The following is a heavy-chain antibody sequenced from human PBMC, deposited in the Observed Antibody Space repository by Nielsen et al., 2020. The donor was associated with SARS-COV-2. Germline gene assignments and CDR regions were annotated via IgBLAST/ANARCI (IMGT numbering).Heavy chain of an antibody. D-gene: IGHD3-3*01. CDR3: ARGIFGVVIEPNWFDP. V-gene: IGHV4-59*13. CDR2: IYYSGST. Sequence: SETLSLTCTVSGGSISSYYWSWIRQPPGKGLEWIGYIYYSGSTNYNPSLKSRVTISVDTSKNQFSLKLSSVTAADTAVYYCARGIFGVVIEPNWFDPWGQGTLVTVSS. CDR1: GGSISSYY. J-gene: IGHJ5*02.